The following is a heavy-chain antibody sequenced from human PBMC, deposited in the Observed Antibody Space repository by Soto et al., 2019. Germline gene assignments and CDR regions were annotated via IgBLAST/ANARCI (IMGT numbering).Heavy chain of an antibody. CDR3: ARAGYCGPGCYYYFDY. V-gene: IGHV3-7*01. Sequence: EVQLVESGGGLVQPGGSLRLSCAVSGFTFGSYWMNWVRLILGKGLEWVAYIKPDGSATYYVDSVKGRFTISRDNAKNSLYLQMNSLRVEDTSVYYCARAGYCGPGCYYYFDYWGQGTLVTVSS. J-gene: IGHJ4*02. CDR2: IKPDGSAT. D-gene: IGHD2-21*02. CDR1: GFTFGSYW.